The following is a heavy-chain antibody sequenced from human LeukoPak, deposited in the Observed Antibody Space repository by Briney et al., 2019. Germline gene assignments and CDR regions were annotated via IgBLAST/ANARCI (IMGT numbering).Heavy chain of an antibody. CDR3: ARDILLRYCSGGSCLTFDP. J-gene: IGHJ5*02. CDR2: IYTSGST. D-gene: IGHD2-15*01. Sequence: PSETLSLTCTVSGGSISSYYWSWIRQPAGKGLEWIGRIYTSGSTNYNPSLKSRVTMSVDTSKNQFSLKLSSVTAADTAVYYCARDILLRYCSGGSCLTFDPWGQGTLVTVSS. CDR1: GGSISSYY. V-gene: IGHV4-4*07.